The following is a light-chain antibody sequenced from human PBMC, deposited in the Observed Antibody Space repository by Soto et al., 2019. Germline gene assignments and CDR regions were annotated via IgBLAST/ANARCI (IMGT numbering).Light chain of an antibody. V-gene: IGLV2-14*01. J-gene: IGLJ3*02. CDR3: SAYTARSTLV. Sequence: QSALTQPASVSGSPGQSITISCTGSGRDIGAYNYVSWYQQHPGKAPKLIIYGVKNRPSGVSNRFSASKSAFTASLTISGLQAEDEADYYCSAYTARSTLVFGGGTKVTVL. CDR1: GRDIGAYNY. CDR2: GVK.